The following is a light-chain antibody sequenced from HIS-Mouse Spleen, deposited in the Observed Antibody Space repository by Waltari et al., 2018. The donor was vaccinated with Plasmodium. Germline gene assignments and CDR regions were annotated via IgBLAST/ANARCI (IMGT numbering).Light chain of an antibody. CDR1: SSDVGSYNL. V-gene: IGLV2-23*01. CDR3: CSYAGSSTYV. J-gene: IGLJ1*01. Sequence: QSALTQPASVSGSPGQSITISCTGTSSDVGSYNLLSWYQPHPGKAPKLIIYEGSKRPSGVSNRFSGSKSGNTASLTISGLQAEDEADYYCCSYAGSSTYVFGTGTKVTVL. CDR2: EGS.